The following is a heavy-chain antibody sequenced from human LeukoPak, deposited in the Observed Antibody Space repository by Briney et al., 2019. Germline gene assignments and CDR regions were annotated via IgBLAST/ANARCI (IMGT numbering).Heavy chain of an antibody. J-gene: IGHJ5*02. CDR2: ISSDGSNK. CDR3: ANGFTWFVA. Sequence: PGGSLRLSCATSGITFSSYGMHWVRQAPGNGLEWVAVISSDGSNKYYADSVKGRFTISRDNSKNTLYLQMNSLRAEDTAIYYCANGFTWFVAWGQGTLVTVSS. V-gene: IGHV3-30*18. CDR1: GITFSSYG. D-gene: IGHD3-10*01.